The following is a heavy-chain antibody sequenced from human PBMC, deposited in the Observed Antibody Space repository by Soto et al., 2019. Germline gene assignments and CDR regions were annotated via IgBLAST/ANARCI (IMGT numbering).Heavy chain of an antibody. CDR2: INPKSGVT. CDR3: ARGPKQTPRHSNSWFVPDY. J-gene: IGHJ4*02. V-gene: IGHV1-2*02. CDR1: GYTFPDYY. D-gene: IGHD6-13*01. Sequence: QLHLVLSGAEVKKPGASVRVSCKASGYTFPDYYIHWVRQAPGQGLEWMGWINPKSGVTNSAQKFQGRITMTRDTSITTAYLELSSLRSDDTAVYYCARGPKQTPRHSNSWFVPDYWGQGSLVTVSS.